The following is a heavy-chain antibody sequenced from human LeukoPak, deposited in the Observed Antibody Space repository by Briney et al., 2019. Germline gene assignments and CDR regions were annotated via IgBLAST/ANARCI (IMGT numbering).Heavy chain of an antibody. J-gene: IGHJ6*02. CDR1: GGSFSGYY. CDR3: ASGPWTYYYSGMDV. Sequence: SETPSLTCAVYGGSFSGYYWSWIREPPGKGLEWIGEINHSGSTNYNPSLKRRVTISVDTSKNQFSLKLSSVTGADTAVYYCASGPWTYYYSGMDVWGQGTTVTVSS. V-gene: IGHV4-34*01. D-gene: IGHD1-1*01. CDR2: INHSGST.